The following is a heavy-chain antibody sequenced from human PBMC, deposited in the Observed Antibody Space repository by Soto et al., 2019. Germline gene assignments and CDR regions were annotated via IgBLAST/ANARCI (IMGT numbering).Heavy chain of an antibody. Sequence: QVQLVESGGSVVQPARSLTLSCAASGFTFSSYGMHWVRQAPGKGLEWVAVIWYDGSKKYYADSVKGRFTISRDNSENTLYLKMNSLRAEDTAVYYCARETYDFWSAGWKPFDPWGQGTLVTVSS. V-gene: IGHV3-33*01. CDR2: IWYDGSKK. J-gene: IGHJ5*02. D-gene: IGHD3-3*01. CDR3: ARETYDFWSAGWKPFDP. CDR1: GFTFSSYG.